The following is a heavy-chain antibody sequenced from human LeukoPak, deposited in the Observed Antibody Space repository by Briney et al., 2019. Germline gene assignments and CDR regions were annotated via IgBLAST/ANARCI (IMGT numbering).Heavy chain of an antibody. CDR2: IHSGGST. V-gene: IGHV3-53*01. Sequence: GGSLRLSCAASGFTVSSNYMSWVRRAPGKGLEWVSVIHSGGSTYYADSVKGRFTISRDNSKNTLYLQMNSLRAEDTAVYYCARSWYDSSGYDDYWGQGTLVTVSS. D-gene: IGHD3-22*01. CDR1: GFTVSSNY. CDR3: ARSWYDSSGYDDY. J-gene: IGHJ4*02.